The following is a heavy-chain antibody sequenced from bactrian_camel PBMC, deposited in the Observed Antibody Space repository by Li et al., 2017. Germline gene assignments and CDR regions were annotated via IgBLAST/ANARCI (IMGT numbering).Heavy chain of an antibody. CDR2: INSSSGT. CDR3: AADKSIVAAGALYQYEYNF. J-gene: IGHJ4*01. CDR1: GFTFSDYA. Sequence: VQLVESGGDLVQPGGSLRLSCAASGFTFSDYAVSWVRQAPGKGLEWVSAINSSSGTYYADSVKGRFTISRDNAKNTVYLQLNSLKAEDTAMYYCAADKSIVAAGALYQYEYNFWGQGTQVTVS. D-gene: IGHD6*01. V-gene: IGHV3S40*01.